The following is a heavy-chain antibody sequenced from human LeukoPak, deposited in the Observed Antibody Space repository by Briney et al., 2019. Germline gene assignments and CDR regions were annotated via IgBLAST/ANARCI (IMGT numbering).Heavy chain of an antibody. CDR3: ARQDYDFWSGYNTVGVEGLDC. Sequence: AAGTVSCKGAGYSFTGCYMRWVGLAPGQGLGWVGWINPNRGGATYAQRVPGRVTMTRDTSISTAYIELSRLRSVDTAVYSCARQDYDFWSGYNTVGVEGLDCWGQGTLVTVSS. J-gene: IGHJ4*02. CDR1: GYSFTGCY. CDR2: INPNRGGA. V-gene: IGHV1-2*02. D-gene: IGHD3-3*01.